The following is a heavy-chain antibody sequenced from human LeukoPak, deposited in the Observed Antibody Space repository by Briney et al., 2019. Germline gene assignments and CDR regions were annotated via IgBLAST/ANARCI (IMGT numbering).Heavy chain of an antibody. CDR3: AKDQPEAYFDY. CDR1: GFSFSNYG. V-gene: IGHV3-30*02. Sequence: PGGSLRLSCAASGFSFSNYGMHWVRQAPGKGLEWVAFIRSDGSIKYCTDSVKGRFTISRDNAKNTLYLQMNSLRAEDAALYYCAKDQPEAYFDYWGQGTLVTVS. D-gene: IGHD1-14*01. J-gene: IGHJ4*02. CDR2: IRSDGSIK.